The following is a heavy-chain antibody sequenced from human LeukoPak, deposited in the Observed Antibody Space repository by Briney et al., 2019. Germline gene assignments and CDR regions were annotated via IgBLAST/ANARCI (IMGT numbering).Heavy chain of an antibody. CDR2: IYYSGDT. V-gene: IGHV4-39*07. CDR1: GGSISSDSYH. J-gene: IGHJ4*02. Sequence: SETLSLTCTVSGGSISSDSYHWGWIRQPPGKGLEWIGSIYYSGDTNYNPSLKSRVTMSVVTSKNQFSLKLRSVTAADTAVYYCARTAAAGPIDYWGQGTLVTVSS. CDR3: ARTAAAGPIDY. D-gene: IGHD6-13*01.